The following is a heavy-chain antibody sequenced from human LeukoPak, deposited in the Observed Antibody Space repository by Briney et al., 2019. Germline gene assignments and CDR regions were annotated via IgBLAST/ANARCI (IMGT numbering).Heavy chain of an antibody. CDR3: ARIYDSSGYSFDY. Sequence: GGSLRLSCAASGFTFSSYSINWVRQAPGKGLEWVSSISSSSSYIYYADSVKGRFTISRDNAKHSLYLQMNSLRAEDTAVYYCARIYDSSGYSFDYWGQGTLVTVSS. D-gene: IGHD3-22*01. CDR1: GFTFSSYS. CDR2: ISSSSSYI. V-gene: IGHV3-21*01. J-gene: IGHJ4*02.